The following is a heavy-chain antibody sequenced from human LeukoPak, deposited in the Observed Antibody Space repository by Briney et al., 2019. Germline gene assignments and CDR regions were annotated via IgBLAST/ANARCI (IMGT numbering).Heavy chain of an antibody. D-gene: IGHD2-8*01. V-gene: IGHV3-74*01. J-gene: IGHJ4*02. CDR2: INSNGRST. Sequence: TGGSLRLSCAASGFSFSSYWMHWVRQAPGKGLVWVSRINSNGRSTSYADSVKGRFTISRDNAKNTLYLGMNNLRAEDTAVYYCTRDVWGDRDNYLDCWGQGTLVTVSS. CDR1: GFSFSSYW. CDR3: TRDVWGDRDNYLDC.